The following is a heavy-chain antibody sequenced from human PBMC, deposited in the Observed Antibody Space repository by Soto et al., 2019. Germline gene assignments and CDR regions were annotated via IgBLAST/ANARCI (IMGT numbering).Heavy chain of an antibody. Sequence: ASVKVSCKASGYTFTGYYMHWVRQAPGQGLEWMGWINPNSGGTNYAQKFQGRVTMTRDTSISTAYMELSRLRSDDTAVYYCARVLGLPGIHGDYAGDGDYWGQGTLVTVSS. D-gene: IGHD4-17*01. CDR3: ARVLGLPGIHGDYAGDGDY. V-gene: IGHV1-2*02. CDR1: GYTFTGYY. J-gene: IGHJ4*02. CDR2: INPNSGGT.